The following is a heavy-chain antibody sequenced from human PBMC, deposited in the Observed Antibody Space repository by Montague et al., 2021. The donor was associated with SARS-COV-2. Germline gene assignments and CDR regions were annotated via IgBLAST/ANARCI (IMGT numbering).Heavy chain of an antibody. CDR1: GFTFSSYS. D-gene: IGHD3-10*01. V-gene: IGHV3-21*01. CDR3: ARERTVVIITGYYYYGVDV. CDR2: ISSSSSYI. J-gene: IGHJ6*02. Sequence: SLRLSCAASGFTFSSYSMNWVRQAPGKGLEWVSSISSSSSYIYYADSVRGRFTISGDNAKNSLYLQMNSLRAEDTAVYFCARERTVVIITGYYYYGVDVWGQGTTVTVSS.